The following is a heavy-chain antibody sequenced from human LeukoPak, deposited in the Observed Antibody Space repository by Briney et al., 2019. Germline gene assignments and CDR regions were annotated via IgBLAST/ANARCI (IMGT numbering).Heavy chain of an antibody. CDR3: ARGYRYGPPPSSI. J-gene: IGHJ4*02. D-gene: IGHD5-18*01. CDR2: INTNNGNP. Sequence: ASVKVSCKASGYTFTSYAINWVRQAPGQGLEWMGWINTNNGNPTYAQGFTGRFVFSLDTSVSTAYLKISSLTAEDTAVYYCARGYRYGPPPSSIWGQGTLVTVSS. V-gene: IGHV7-4-1*02. CDR1: GYTFTSYA.